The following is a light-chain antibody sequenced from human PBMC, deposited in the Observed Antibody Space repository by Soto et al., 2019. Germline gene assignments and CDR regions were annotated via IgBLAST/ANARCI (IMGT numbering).Light chain of an antibody. CDR1: QDISNF. V-gene: IGKV1-33*01. J-gene: IGKJ4*01. Sequence: DIQMTQSPSSLSASVGDRVTITCQASQDISNFLNWYRQKPRKAPNLLIYDASTLETGVPLRFSGSGSGSYFSFTISSLQPEDVATYYCQQYNSLPLTFGGGTKVEIK. CDR2: DAS. CDR3: QQYNSLPLT.